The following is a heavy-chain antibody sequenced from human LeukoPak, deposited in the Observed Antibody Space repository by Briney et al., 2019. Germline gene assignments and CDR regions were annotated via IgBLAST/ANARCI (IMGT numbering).Heavy chain of an antibody. J-gene: IGHJ4*02. CDR1: GFTFDDYG. CDR3: ARVSTGYFEH. CDR2: INWNGGST. Sequence: PGGSLRLSCAASGFTFDDYGMSWGRQAQGKGREWVSGINWNGGSTGYADSVKGRFTISRDNAKNSLYLQMNSLRAEDTALYCCARVSTGYFEHWGQGTLVTVS. D-gene: IGHD3-9*01. V-gene: IGHV3-20*04.